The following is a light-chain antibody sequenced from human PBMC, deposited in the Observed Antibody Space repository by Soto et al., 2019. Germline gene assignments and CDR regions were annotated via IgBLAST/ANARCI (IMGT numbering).Light chain of an antibody. Sequence: EIVLTQSPSTLSLSPGERATLSCRASQSVSGYLAWYQQKPGQAPRLLIYDASSRATGIPARFSGTGSGTEFTLTIGSLEPEDFAVYYCQQHSNWPLTFGQGTRLEIK. CDR3: QQHSNWPLT. CDR2: DAS. CDR1: QSVSGY. V-gene: IGKV3-11*01. J-gene: IGKJ5*01.